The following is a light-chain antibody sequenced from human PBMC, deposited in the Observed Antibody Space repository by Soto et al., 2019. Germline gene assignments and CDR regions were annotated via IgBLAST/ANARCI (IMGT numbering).Light chain of an antibody. CDR2: DAS. V-gene: IGKV3-11*01. Sequence: EIGLTQSPATLSLSPGERATLSCRSSQSVSRYLAWYQQKPGQAPRRLIYDASNRATGIPARFSGSGYGTYFTLSISSLEPEDFAVYYCQQRSNWPRYTFGQGTKLEIK. J-gene: IGKJ2*01. CDR1: QSVSRY. CDR3: QQRSNWPRYT.